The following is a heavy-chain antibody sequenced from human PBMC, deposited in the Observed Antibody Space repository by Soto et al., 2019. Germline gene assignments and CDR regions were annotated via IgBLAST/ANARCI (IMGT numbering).Heavy chain of an antibody. CDR2: MNPNTGDT. V-gene: IGHV1-8*01. Sequence: QVQLVQSGAEVKKPGASVKVSCKASGYTFISYDINWVRQATGQGVEWMGWMNPNTGDTGYAQKIQSRDTITRNTAINSANLELSSLRSDDTAVYFCARGDGYSYDYWGQGTLVTVS. CDR1: GYTFISYD. CDR3: ARGDGYSYDY. J-gene: IGHJ4*02. D-gene: IGHD4-4*01.